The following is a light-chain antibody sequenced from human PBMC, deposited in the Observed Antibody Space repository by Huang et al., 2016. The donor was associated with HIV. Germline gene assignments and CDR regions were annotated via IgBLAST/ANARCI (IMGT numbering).Light chain of an antibody. CDR1: QGIRNS. V-gene: IGKV1-NL1*01. Sequence: DIQMTQSPLSLSASVGDSVTITCRASQGIRNSLAWYQQKPGKAPKLLVYAASRLESGVPSWVSGSGSGSNFTLTISSLQPEDFATYYCQQYHSSWTFGQGTKVEIK. CDR2: AAS. J-gene: IGKJ1*01. CDR3: QQYHSSWT.